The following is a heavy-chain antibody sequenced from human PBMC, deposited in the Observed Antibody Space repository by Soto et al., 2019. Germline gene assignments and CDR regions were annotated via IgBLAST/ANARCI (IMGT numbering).Heavy chain of an antibody. CDR1: GDSVSSNSAA. Sequence: SQTLSLTCTISGDSVSSNSAAWNWLRQSPSRGLEWLGRTYYRSKWYNDYVVSVKSRITINPDTSKNQFSLQLNSVTPEDTAVYYCARERGVLSEAFDIWGQGTVVTVSS. V-gene: IGHV6-1*01. CDR2: TYYRSKWYN. CDR3: ARERGVLSEAFDI. D-gene: IGHD3-10*01. J-gene: IGHJ3*02.